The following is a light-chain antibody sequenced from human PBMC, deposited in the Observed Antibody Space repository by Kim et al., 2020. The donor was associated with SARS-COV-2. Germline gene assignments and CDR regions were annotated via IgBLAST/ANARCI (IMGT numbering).Light chain of an antibody. J-gene: IGLJ3*02. CDR3: QSYDSSLSGWV. CDR2: GNS. CDR1: SSNIGAGYD. V-gene: IGLV1-40*01. Sequence: QRVTISCTGSSSNIGAGYDVPWYQQLPETAPKLLIYGNSNRPSGVPDRFSGSKSGTSASLAITGLQAEDEADYYCQSYDSSLSGWVFGGGTQLTVL.